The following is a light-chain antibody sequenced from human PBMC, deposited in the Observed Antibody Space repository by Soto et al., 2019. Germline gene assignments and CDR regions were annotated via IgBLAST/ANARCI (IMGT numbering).Light chain of an antibody. CDR1: SSDVGGYNY. J-gene: IGLJ2*01. V-gene: IGLV2-11*01. CDR2: DVS. Sequence: QSALTQPRSVSGSPGQSVTISCTGTSSDVGGYNYVSWYQQHPGNAPKLMIYDVSKRPSGVPDRFSGSKSANTASLTISGLQAEAEADYYCCSYAGTYTLVFGGGTKLTVL. CDR3: CSYAGTYTLV.